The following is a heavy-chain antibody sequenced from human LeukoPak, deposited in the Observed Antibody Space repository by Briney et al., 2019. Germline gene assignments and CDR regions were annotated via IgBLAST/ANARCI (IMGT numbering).Heavy chain of an antibody. J-gene: IGHJ4*02. CDR3: ARDGSLDYAMNFDY. Sequence: GGSLRLSCAASGFTFSSYSMNWVRQAPGKGLEWVSSISSSSSYIYYADSVKGRFTIPRDNAKNSLYLQMNSLRAEDTAVYYCARDGSLDYAMNFDYWGQGTLVTVSS. CDR1: GFTFSSYS. V-gene: IGHV3-21*01. CDR2: ISSSSSYI. D-gene: IGHD4-17*01.